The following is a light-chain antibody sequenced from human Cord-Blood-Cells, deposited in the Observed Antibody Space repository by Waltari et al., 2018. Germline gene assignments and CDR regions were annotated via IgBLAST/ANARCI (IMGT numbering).Light chain of an antibody. CDR3: QQYNNWPPYT. J-gene: IGKJ2*01. CDR1: QSVSSN. V-gene: IGKV3-15*01. CDR2: GAS. Sequence: IVLTPSPATLSASPGERATLSCRASQSVSSNLAWYQQKLGQAPRPLIYGASTRATGIPARFSGSVSGTEFTLTISSLQSEDFAVYFCQQYNNWPPYTFGEGTKLEIK.